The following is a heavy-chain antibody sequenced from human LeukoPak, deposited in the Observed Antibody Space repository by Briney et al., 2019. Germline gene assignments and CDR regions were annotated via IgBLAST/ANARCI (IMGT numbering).Heavy chain of an antibody. CDR2: ISSSSSYT. CDR3: ARSQRYFDWLPYGRFDY. Sequence: SGGSLRLSCAASGFTFSDYYMSWIRQAPGKGLEWVSYISSSSSYTNYADSVKGRFTISRDNAKNSLYLQMHSLRAEDTAVYYCARSQRYFDWLPYGRFDYWGQGTLVTVSS. J-gene: IGHJ4*02. D-gene: IGHD3-9*01. V-gene: IGHV3-11*03. CDR1: GFTFSDYY.